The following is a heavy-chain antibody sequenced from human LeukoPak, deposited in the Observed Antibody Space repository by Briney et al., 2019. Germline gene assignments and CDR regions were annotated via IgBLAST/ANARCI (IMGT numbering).Heavy chain of an antibody. J-gene: IGHJ4*02. Sequence: PGGSLRLSCAVSGITLSNYGMSWVRQAPGKGLEWVAGISGSGSGTKYADSVKGRFTISRDNPKNTLYLQMNSLRAEDTAVYFCAKRGVVIRVILVGFHKEAYYFDSWGQGALVTVSS. CDR2: ISGSGSGT. CDR1: GITLSNYG. CDR3: AKRGVVIRVILVGFHKEAYYFDS. V-gene: IGHV3-23*01. D-gene: IGHD3-22*01.